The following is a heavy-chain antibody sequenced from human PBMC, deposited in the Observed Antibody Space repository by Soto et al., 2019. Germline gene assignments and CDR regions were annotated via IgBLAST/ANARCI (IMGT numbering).Heavy chain of an antibody. V-gene: IGHV1-69*02. D-gene: IGHD2-8*02. CDR1: GGTFSSYT. J-gene: IGHJ4*02. CDR3: AKQGPWSLYY. Sequence: QVQLVQSGAEVKKPGSSVKVSCKASGGTFSSYTISWVRQAPGQGLEWMGRIIPILGIANYAQKFQGRVTITADKTTSTAYMELSSLRSEDTAVYYWAKQGPWSLYYGGQGTLVTVSS. CDR2: IIPILGIA.